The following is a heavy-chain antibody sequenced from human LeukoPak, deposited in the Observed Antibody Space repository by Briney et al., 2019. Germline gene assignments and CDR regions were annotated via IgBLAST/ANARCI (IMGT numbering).Heavy chain of an antibody. D-gene: IGHD3-3*01. CDR2: IYYSGSA. J-gene: IGHJ4*02. CDR3: ARVGYDFWSGYLDY. V-gene: IGHV4-39*07. CDR1: GGSISSGDYY. Sequence: SETLSLTCTVSGGSISSGDYYWSWIRQPPGKGLEWIGSIYYSGSAYYNPSLKSRVTISIDTSKNQFSLKLSSATAADTAVYYCARVGYDFWSGYLDYWGQGTLVTVSS.